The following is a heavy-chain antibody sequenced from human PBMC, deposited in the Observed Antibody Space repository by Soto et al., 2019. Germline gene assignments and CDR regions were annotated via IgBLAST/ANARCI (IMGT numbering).Heavy chain of an antibody. CDR3: ARHSGYGVLGDY. J-gene: IGHJ4*02. V-gene: IGHV3-23*01. Sequence: EVQLLESGGGLVQPGGSPRLSCAASGFTFTSYAMSWVRQAPGKGLEWVSASGSGGSTYYADSVKGRFTISRDNSKNTLYLQMNSLRAEDTAVYYCARHSGYGVLGDYWGQGTLVTVSS. D-gene: IGHD5-12*01. CDR2: SGSGGST. CDR1: GFTFTSYA.